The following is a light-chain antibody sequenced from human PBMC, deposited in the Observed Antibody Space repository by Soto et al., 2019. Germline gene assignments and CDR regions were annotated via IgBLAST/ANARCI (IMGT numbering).Light chain of an antibody. CDR1: QSLLHSNGYNY. CDR2: LGS. Sequence: DIVMTQSPLSLPVTPGEPASISCRSSQSLLHSNGYNYLDWYLQKPGQSPQLLIYLGSNRASGVPDRFSGRGSGTDFTLKISRVEAEDVGVYYCMQALQITWTFGQGTKVDIK. J-gene: IGKJ1*01. V-gene: IGKV2-28*01. CDR3: MQALQITWT.